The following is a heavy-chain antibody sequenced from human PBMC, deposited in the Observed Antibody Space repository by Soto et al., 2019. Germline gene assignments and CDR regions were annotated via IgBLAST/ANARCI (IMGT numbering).Heavy chain of an antibody. Sequence: GESLKISCNGSGYSFAVYWITWVRQKPGKGLEWMGRIDPSDSQTYYSPSFRGHVTISVTKSITTVFLQWSSLRASDTAMYYCARQIYGSDTGPNFQYYFDSWGQGTPVTVSS. CDR3: ARQIYGSDTGPNFQYYFDS. CDR2: IDPSDSQT. D-gene: IGHD5-18*01. V-gene: IGHV5-10-1*01. CDR1: GYSFAVYW. J-gene: IGHJ4*02.